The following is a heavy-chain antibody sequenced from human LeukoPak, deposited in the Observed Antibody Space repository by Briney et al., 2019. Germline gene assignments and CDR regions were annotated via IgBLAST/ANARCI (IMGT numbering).Heavy chain of an antibody. CDR2: IYHSGST. J-gene: IGHJ4*02. CDR3: ARGFATSSSSFFDY. Sequence: PSETLSLTCTVSGGSISSGGYYWSWIRQPPGKGLEWIGYIYHSGSTYYNPSLKSRVTISVDRSKNQFSLKLSSVTAADTAVYYCARGFATSSSSFFDYWGQGTLVTVSS. D-gene: IGHD6-13*01. V-gene: IGHV4-30-2*01. CDR1: GGSISSGGYY.